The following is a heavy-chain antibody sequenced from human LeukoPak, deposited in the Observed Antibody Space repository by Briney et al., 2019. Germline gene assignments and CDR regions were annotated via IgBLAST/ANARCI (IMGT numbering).Heavy chain of an antibody. Sequence: PGGSLRLSCAASGFTFSTYGMHWVRQAPGKGLEWVALVWSDGNGKFYADSVKGRFTISRDNSKNTLYLQMNSLRAEGTAVYYCVRVLTATFDSWGQGTLVTVSS. V-gene: IGHV3-33*01. CDR2: VWSDGNGK. J-gene: IGHJ4*02. CDR1: GFTFSTYG. CDR3: VRVLTATFDS.